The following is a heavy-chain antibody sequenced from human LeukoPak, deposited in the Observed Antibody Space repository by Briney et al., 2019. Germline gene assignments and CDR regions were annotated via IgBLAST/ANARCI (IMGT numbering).Heavy chain of an antibody. CDR2: IYPGDSDT. CDR3: ARLPGITAARGRFDP. CDR1: GYSFTNYW. D-gene: IGHD6-13*01. V-gene: IGHV5-51*01. J-gene: IGHJ5*02. Sequence: GESLKISCKASGYSFTNYWIGWVRQMPGKGLEWMGIIYPGDSDTRYSPSFQGQVTISDDKSISTAYLQWSSLKASDTAMYYCARLPGITAARGRFDPWGQGTLVTVSS.